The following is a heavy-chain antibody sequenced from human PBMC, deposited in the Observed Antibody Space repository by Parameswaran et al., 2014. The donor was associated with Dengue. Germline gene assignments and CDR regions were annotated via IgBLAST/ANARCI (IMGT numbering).Heavy chain of an antibody. V-gene: IGHV4-59*01. Sequence: RWIRQPPGKGLEWIGYIYYSGSTNYNPSLKSRVTISVDTSKNQFSLKLSSVTAADTAVYYCARVTSGNVLFDYWDQGTLVTVSS. J-gene: IGHJ4*02. CDR2: IYYSGST. D-gene: IGHD4-23*01. CDR3: ARVTSGNVLFDY.